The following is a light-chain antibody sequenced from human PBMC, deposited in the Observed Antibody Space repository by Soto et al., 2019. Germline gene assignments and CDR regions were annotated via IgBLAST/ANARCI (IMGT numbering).Light chain of an antibody. CDR2: DAF. V-gene: IGKV1-33*01. CDR1: QGISDY. J-gene: IGKJ4*01. Sequence: DLRMPPSPSSLSSSVVDTFPITGLASQGISDYLNWYQQKPGKDPKLLIYDAFNLETGVPSRFSGSGSGKDFTFTISSLHHEDIEKYYCQQYDNLPITFGRGTTVDIK. CDR3: QQYDNLPIT.